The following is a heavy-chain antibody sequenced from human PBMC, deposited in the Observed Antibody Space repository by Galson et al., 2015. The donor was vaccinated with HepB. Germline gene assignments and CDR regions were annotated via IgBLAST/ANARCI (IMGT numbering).Heavy chain of an antibody. CDR1: GFTFSSYE. D-gene: IGHD3-22*01. CDR3: AACYYCDTSGYDY. Sequence: SLRLSCAASGFTFSSYEMSWVRQAPGKGLEWVAYITSRATTISYADSVKGRFTISRDNAKNSLYLEMNRLRVEDTAVYYCAACYYCDTSGYDYWGQGTLVTVSA. V-gene: IGHV3-48*03. J-gene: IGHJ4*02. CDR2: ITSRATTI.